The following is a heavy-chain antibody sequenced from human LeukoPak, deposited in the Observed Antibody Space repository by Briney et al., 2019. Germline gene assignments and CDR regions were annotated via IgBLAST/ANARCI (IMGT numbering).Heavy chain of an antibody. Sequence: GASVKVSCKASGYNFISYYMHWVRQAPGQGLEWMGIINPSGGSTSYTQKFQDRVTMTRDTSTSTAYMELSSLRSEDTAVYYCARVGYCSSTSCSTGAFDIWGQGTMVTVSS. CDR1: GYNFISYY. CDR2: INPSGGST. J-gene: IGHJ3*02. CDR3: ARVGYCSSTSCSTGAFDI. V-gene: IGHV1-46*01. D-gene: IGHD2-2*01.